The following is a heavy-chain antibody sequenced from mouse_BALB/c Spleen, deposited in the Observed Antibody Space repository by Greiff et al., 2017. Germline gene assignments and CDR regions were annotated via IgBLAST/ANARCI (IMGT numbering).Heavy chain of an antibody. Sequence: QVQLQQSGAELAKPGASVKMSCKASGYTFTSYWMHWVKQRPGQGLEWIGYINPSTGYTEYNQKFKDKATLTADKSSSTAYMQLSSLTSEDSAVYYCARSTMITSYFDYWGQGTTLTVSS. CDR1: GYTFTSYW. D-gene: IGHD2-4*01. CDR3: ARSTMITSYFDY. V-gene: IGHV1-7*01. J-gene: IGHJ2*01. CDR2: INPSTGYT.